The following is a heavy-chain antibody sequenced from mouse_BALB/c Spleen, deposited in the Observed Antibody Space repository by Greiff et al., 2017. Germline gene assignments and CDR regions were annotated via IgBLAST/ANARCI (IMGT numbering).Heavy chain of an antibody. V-gene: IGHV1S16*01. CDR2: INPSNGGT. Sequence: QVQLQQPGADLVKPGASVKLSCKASGYTFTSYYMYWVKQRPGQGLEWIGGINPSNGGTNFNEKFKSKATLTVDKSSSTAYMQLSSLTSEDSAVYYCTKELLHAMDYWGQGTSVTVSS. J-gene: IGHJ4*01. CDR1: GYTFTSYY. D-gene: IGHD2-12*01. CDR3: TKELLHAMDY.